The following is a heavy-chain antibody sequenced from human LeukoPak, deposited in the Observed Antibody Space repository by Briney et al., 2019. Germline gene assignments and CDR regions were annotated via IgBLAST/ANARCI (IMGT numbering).Heavy chain of an antibody. CDR1: GFTFSSYA. Sequence: GGSLRLPCAASGFTFSSYAMHWVRRAPGRGLEWVAIISYDGNNKYYADSVKGRFTISRDNSKNTLYLQMNSLGAEDTAVYYCARAPAYIVGATLDYWGQGTLVTVSS. D-gene: IGHD1-26*01. CDR3: ARAPAYIVGATLDY. V-gene: IGHV3-30*01. CDR2: ISYDGNNK. J-gene: IGHJ4*02.